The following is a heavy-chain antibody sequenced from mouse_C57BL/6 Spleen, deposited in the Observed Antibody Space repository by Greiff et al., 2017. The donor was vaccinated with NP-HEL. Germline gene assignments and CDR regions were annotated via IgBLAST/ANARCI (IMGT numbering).Heavy chain of an antibody. J-gene: IGHJ1*03. CDR1: GYTFTSYW. Sequence: VQLQQSGAELVMPGASVKLSCKASGYTFTSYWMHWVKQRPGQGLEWIGEIDPSDSYTNYNQKFKGKSTLTVDKSSSTAYMQLSSLTSEDSAVYYCARRPDYYGSSYRYFDVWGTGTTVTVSS. D-gene: IGHD1-1*01. CDR2: IDPSDSYT. V-gene: IGHV1-69*01. CDR3: ARRPDYYGSSYRYFDV.